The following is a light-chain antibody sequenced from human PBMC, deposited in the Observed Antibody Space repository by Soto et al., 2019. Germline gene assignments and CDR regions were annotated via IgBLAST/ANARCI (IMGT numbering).Light chain of an antibody. CDR1: QSVSSN. CDR3: QQYSSWPD. Sequence: EIVMTQSPATLSVSPGERATLSCRASQSVSSNLAWYQQKPGQAPRLLIYDASTRATGIPARFSGSGSGTEFTLTISSLQSEDFAVYYCQQYSSWPDFGQGTKLEIK. CDR2: DAS. V-gene: IGKV3-15*01. J-gene: IGKJ2*01.